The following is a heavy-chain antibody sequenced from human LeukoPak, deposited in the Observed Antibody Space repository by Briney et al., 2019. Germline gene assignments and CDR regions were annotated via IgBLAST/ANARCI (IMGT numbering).Heavy chain of an antibody. Sequence: SETLSLTCTVSGGSISSYYWSWIRQPAGKGLEWIGRIYTSGSTNYNPSLKSRVTISVDTSKNQFSLKLSSVTAADTAVYYCARGGEIAVAGRGSDYWGQGTLVTVSS. D-gene: IGHD6-19*01. V-gene: IGHV4-4*07. CDR3: ARGGEIAVAGRGSDY. CDR1: GGSISSYY. J-gene: IGHJ4*02. CDR2: IYTSGST.